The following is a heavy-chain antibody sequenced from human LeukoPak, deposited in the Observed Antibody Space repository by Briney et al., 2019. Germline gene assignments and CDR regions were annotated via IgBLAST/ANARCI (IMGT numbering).Heavy chain of an antibody. CDR2: INPNSGGT. V-gene: IGHV1-2*02. Sequence: ASVKVSCKASGYTFTGYYMHWVRQAPGQGLEWMGWINPNSGGTNYAQKFQGRVTMIRDTSISTAYMELSRLRSDDTAVYYCARNGYKAYYYMDVWGKGTTVTVSS. CDR1: GYTFTGYY. CDR3: ARNGYKAYYYMDV. D-gene: IGHD5-24*01. J-gene: IGHJ6*03.